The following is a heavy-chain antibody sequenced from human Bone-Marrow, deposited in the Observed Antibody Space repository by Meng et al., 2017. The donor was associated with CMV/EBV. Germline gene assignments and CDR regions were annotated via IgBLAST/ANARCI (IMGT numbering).Heavy chain of an antibody. CDR3: ARTCSGGSCYSGYGMDV. CDR2: INPNSGGT. J-gene: IGHJ6*02. CDR1: GYTSTSYD. D-gene: IGHD2-15*01. V-gene: IGHV1-2*02. Sequence: ASVKVSCKASGYTSTSYDINWVRQAPGQGLEWMGWINPNSGGTNYAQKFQGRVTMTRDTSISTAYMELSRLRSDDTAVYYCARTCSGGSCYSGYGMDVWGQGTTVTVSS.